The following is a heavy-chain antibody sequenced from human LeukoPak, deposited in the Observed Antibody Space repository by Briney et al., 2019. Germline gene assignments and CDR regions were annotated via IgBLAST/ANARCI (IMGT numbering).Heavy chain of an antibody. J-gene: IGHJ5*02. Sequence: PSETLSLPCTVSGGSISSYYWSWIRQPPGKGLEWIGYIYYSGSTNYNPSPKSRVTISVDTSKNQFSLKLSSVTAADTAVYYCARAGPGYSRVPHWFDPWGQGTLVTVSS. CDR1: GGSISSYY. V-gene: IGHV4-59*08. CDR3: ARAGPGYSRVPHWFDP. CDR2: IYYSGST. D-gene: IGHD6-13*01.